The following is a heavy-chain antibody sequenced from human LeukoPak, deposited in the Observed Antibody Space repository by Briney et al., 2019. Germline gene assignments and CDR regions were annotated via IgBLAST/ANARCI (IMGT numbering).Heavy chain of an antibody. CDR1: GFTFSTYG. V-gene: IGHV3-23*01. CDR3: AKRVPYSSSSVYFDY. J-gene: IGHJ4*02. D-gene: IGHD6-6*01. CDR2: ISDDGRNT. Sequence: GGSLRLSCTASGFTFSTYGMNWVRQAPGKGLEWVSSISDDGRNTYYTDSVKGRFTVSRDNSKNTLYLQMDSLRDEDTAVYYCAKRVPYSSSSVYFDYWGQGILVTVSS.